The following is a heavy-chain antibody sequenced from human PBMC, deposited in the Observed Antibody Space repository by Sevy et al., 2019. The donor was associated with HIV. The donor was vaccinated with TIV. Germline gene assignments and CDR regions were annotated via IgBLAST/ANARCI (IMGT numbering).Heavy chain of an antibody. CDR3: ARTGCSITSFLTADAFDI. Sequence: GGSLRLSCAASGFTFSSYSMNWVRQAPGKGLEWVSSISVISNYIYYADSVKGRFTISRDNAKSSLYLQMNSLIAEDTAVYYCARTGCSITSFLTADAFDIWGQGTLVTVSS. J-gene: IGHJ3*02. D-gene: IGHD2-2*01. CDR1: GFTFSSYS. V-gene: IGHV3-21*06. CDR2: ISVISNYI.